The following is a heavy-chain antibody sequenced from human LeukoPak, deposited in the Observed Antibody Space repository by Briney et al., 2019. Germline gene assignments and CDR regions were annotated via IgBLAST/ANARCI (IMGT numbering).Heavy chain of an antibody. D-gene: IGHD2-21*02. J-gene: IGHJ4*02. CDR3: AKEVDCPSDCLFFHS. Sequence: GRSLRLSCAASGFTFDRFTIHWVRQTPGKGLEWVSLINRRGHTFYADSVKGRFTISRDNSRNSVFLQMNSLRPEDTALYHCAKEVDCPSDCLFFHSWGQGTLVTVSS. CDR1: GFTFDRFT. V-gene: IGHV3-43*01. CDR2: INRRGHT.